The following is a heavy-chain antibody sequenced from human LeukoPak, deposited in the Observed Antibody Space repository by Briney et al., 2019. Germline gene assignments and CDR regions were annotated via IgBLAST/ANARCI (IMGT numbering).Heavy chain of an antibody. Sequence: GGFLRLSCAASGFTFSSSVTHWVRQAPGKGLEWVALVSHDEKHDKQYPDSVKGRFTISRDNSKNTVYLQINTLSTEDSAMYYCAREGYSSGRAGVFDIWGQGTLVTVSS. V-gene: IGHV3-30*04. J-gene: IGHJ3*02. CDR1: GFTFSSSV. D-gene: IGHD6-25*01. CDR3: AREGYSSGRAGVFDI. CDR2: VSHDEKHDK.